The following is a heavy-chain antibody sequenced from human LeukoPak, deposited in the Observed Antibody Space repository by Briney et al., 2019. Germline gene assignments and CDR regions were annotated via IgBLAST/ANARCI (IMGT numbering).Heavy chain of an antibody. J-gene: IGHJ4*02. V-gene: IGHV3-66*02. CDR3: AGNNYASGTFLVY. CDR2: IYSGGST. CDR1: GCTVGSNY. Sequence: GGSLRLSCAASGCTVGSNYMNWVRQAPGKGFEWVGSIYSGGSTDYADSVKGRFTISRDSTKNTVYLQMNSLRSDDTAVYYCAGNNYASGTFLVYRGQGTLVTVSS. D-gene: IGHD3-10*01.